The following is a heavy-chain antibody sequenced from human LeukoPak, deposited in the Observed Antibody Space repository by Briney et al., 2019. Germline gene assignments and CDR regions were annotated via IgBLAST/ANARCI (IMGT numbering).Heavy chain of an antibody. Sequence: ASVKVSCKASGYTFTGYYMHWVRQAPGQGLEWMGWINPNSGGTNYAQKFQGRVTMTRDTSISTAYMELSRLRSDDTAVYYCARDRGTTVTTCWFDPWGQGTLVTVSS. D-gene: IGHD4-17*01. J-gene: IGHJ5*02. V-gene: IGHV1-2*02. CDR2: INPNSGGT. CDR3: ARDRGTTVTTCWFDP. CDR1: GYTFTGYY.